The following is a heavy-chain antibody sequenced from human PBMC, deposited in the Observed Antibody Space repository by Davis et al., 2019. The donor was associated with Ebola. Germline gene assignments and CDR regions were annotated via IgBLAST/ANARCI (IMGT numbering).Heavy chain of an antibody. Sequence: GESLKISCKGSGYTFANYWVAWVRQAPGQGLEWMGIINPSGGSTSYAQKFQGRVTMTRDTSTSTVYMELSSLRSEDTAVYYCARELWGYCSSTSCYKEGNWFDPWGQGTLVTVSS. CDR1: GYTFANYW. J-gene: IGHJ5*02. CDR2: INPSGGST. D-gene: IGHD2-2*02. CDR3: ARELWGYCSSTSCYKEGNWFDP. V-gene: IGHV1-46*01.